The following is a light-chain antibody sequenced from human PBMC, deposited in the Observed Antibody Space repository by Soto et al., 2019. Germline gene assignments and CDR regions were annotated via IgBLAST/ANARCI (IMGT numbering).Light chain of an antibody. Sequence: TTKCPSTLSASLRDRVTIACRASQTVNAWLAWYQHKPGKAPKPLIYDASILESGVPARFSGSGSGTEFILTISSLQPDDVGTYYCQQYNTHSGTFGQGTKVDI. V-gene: IGKV1-5*01. J-gene: IGKJ1*01. CDR3: QQYNTHSGT. CDR2: DAS. CDR1: QTVNAW.